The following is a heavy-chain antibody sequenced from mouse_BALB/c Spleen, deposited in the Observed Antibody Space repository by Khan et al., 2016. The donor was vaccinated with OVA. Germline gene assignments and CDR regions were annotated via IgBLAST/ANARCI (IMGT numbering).Heavy chain of an antibody. CDR3: TRHGYVAWFTY. D-gene: IGHD2-2*01. J-gene: IGHJ3*01. V-gene: IGHV1S135*01. CDR1: GYSFTTYY. CDR2: IDPFSGGT. Sequence: VQLKESGPELMKPGASVKLSCKASGYSFTTYYIHWVIQSHGKSLEWIGFIDPFSGGTTYTQKFKGKATLTADKSSSTAYIHLSNLTSEDSAVYYCTRHGYVAWFTYWGQGTLVTVSA.